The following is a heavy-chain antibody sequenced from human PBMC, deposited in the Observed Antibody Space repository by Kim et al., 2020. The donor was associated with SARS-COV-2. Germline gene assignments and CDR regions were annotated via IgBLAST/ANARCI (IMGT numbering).Heavy chain of an antibody. Sequence: GGSLRLSCAASGFTFSSYAMSWVRQAPGKGLEWVSAISGSGGSTYYPDSVKGRFTISRDNSKNTLYLQMNSLRAEDTAVYYCAKGGYLWFGELLARPYAFDIWGQGTMVTVSS. CDR3: AKGGYLWFGELLARPYAFDI. D-gene: IGHD3-10*01. J-gene: IGHJ3*02. CDR2: ISGSGGST. V-gene: IGHV3-23*01. CDR1: GFTFSSYA.